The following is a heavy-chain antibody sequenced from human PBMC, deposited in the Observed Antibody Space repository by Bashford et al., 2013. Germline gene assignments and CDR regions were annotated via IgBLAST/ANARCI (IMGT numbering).Heavy chain of an antibody. Sequence: ASVKVSCKASGDTFRTYGISWVRQAPGQGPEWMGGIIPIFDSINYAQKFQGRVTMTRDTSTSTVDMELSGLRSEDTAVYYCAREGGNSGFDYWGQGTLVTVSS. V-gene: IGHV1-46*01. CDR1: GDTFRTYG. J-gene: IGHJ4*02. CDR3: AREGGNSGFDY. D-gene: IGHD4-23*01. CDR2: IIPIFDSI.